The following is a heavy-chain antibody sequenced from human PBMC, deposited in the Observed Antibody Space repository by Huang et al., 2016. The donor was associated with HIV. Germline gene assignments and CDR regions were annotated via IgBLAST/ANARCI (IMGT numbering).Heavy chain of an antibody. Sequence: QIQLMQSGPELKQPGASVKVSCKASGYTFTSYGIPWVRKAPGQGPEWMVGISASKCAKEYAQKFQGRVTLTTETSTNIAYMELRSLRSDDTAKYYCARDPKYHRIGYYRQRRGIDIWGQGTMVIVSS. CDR3: ARDPKYHRIGYYRQRRGIDI. V-gene: IGHV1-18*01. CDR1: GYTFTSYG. CDR2: ISASKCAK. J-gene: IGHJ3*02. D-gene: IGHD3-22*01.